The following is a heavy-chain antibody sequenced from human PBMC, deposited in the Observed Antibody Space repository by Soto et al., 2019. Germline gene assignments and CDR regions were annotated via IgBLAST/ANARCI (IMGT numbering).Heavy chain of an antibody. CDR1: GGSISSSSYY. Sequence: SETLSLTCTVSGGSISSSSYYWGWIRQPPGKGLEWIGSIYYSGSTYYNPSLKSRVTISVDTSKNQFSLKLSSVTAADTAVYYCASIAAAGTGDAFDIWGQGTMVTVS. D-gene: IGHD6-13*01. CDR3: ASIAAAGTGDAFDI. CDR2: IYYSGST. J-gene: IGHJ3*02. V-gene: IGHV4-39*01.